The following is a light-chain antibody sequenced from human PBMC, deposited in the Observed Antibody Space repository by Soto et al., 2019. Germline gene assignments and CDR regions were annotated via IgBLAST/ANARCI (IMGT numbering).Light chain of an antibody. CDR1: QSISDT. Sequence: EIVMTQSPATLSVSPGGRTTLSCRASQSISDTLAWYQQKPGQAPRLLIYGASTRAPGFPARFSGSGSGTDFTLTISSLQSEDFAVYYCQQYNNWPWTFGPGTKVEIK. V-gene: IGKV3-15*01. J-gene: IGKJ1*01. CDR2: GAS. CDR3: QQYNNWPWT.